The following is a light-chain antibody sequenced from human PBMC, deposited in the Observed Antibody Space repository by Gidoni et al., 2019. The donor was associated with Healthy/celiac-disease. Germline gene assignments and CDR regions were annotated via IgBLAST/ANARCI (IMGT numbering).Light chain of an antibody. CDR2: RAS. CDR3: LHYNTYPWT. CDR1: QSSGTW. V-gene: IGKV1-5*03. Sequence: DIQMTQSPSTLSASVGDRVTITCRASQSSGTWLAWYQQKPGKAPKLLIYRASTLQTGVPSRFSGSGSGTEFTLAISSLQPDDFATYYCLHYNTYPWTFGQGTKVEIK. J-gene: IGKJ1*01.